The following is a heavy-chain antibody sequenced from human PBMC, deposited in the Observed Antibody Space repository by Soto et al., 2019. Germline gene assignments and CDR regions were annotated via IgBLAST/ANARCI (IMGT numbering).Heavy chain of an antibody. Sequence: EVQLVESGGGLVQPGGSLRLSCVASGFTFSDHFMDWVRQAPGKGLEWVARSRNRANSHTTEYPASVKGRFSISRDNSKNELYLQKNSAQTDDTTVYYCVRGYDSFDSWGQGSLVTVSS. CDR1: GFTFSDHF. CDR2: SRNRANSHTT. J-gene: IGHJ4*02. V-gene: IGHV3-72*01. D-gene: IGHD1-20*01. CDR3: VRGYDSFDS.